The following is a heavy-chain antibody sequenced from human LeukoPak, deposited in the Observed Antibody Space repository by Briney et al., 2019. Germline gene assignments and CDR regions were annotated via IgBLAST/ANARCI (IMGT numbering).Heavy chain of an antibody. CDR3: ARTPQRNYLFDY. Sequence: GGSLRLSCAASGFTFSSYEMNWVRQAPRKVLEWVSYISSSGSTIYYADSVKGRFTISRDNAKNSLYLQMNSLRAEDTAVYYCARTPQRNYLFDYWGQGTLVTVSS. V-gene: IGHV3-48*03. CDR2: ISSSGSTI. D-gene: IGHD1-7*01. J-gene: IGHJ4*02. CDR1: GFTFSSYE.